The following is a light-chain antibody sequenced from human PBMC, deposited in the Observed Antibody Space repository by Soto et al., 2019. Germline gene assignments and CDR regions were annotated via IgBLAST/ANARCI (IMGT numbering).Light chain of an antibody. V-gene: IGKV3D-20*01. Sequence: VVLTQFPGTLSLSPGETATLSCGASQRVSNNFLGWYQQKPGPPPRLLIYDATSMANGIPERFSGRGSGTHFTLTISRLEPEDFAVDYCQQYCSTPWTFGRGTKVEMK. CDR3: QQYCSTPWT. CDR2: DAT. CDR1: QRVSNNF. J-gene: IGKJ1*01.